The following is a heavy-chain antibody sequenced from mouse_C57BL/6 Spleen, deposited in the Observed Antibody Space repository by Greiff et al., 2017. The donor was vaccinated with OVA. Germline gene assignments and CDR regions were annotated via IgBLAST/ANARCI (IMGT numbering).Heavy chain of an antibody. CDR3: AKKDWDGYFDV. CDR1: GFSLTSYG. V-gene: IGHV2-5*01. Sequence: VQRVESGPGLVQPSQSLSITCTVSGFSLTSYGVHWVRQSPGKGLEWLGVIWRGGSTDYNAAFMSRLSITKDNSKSQVFFKMNSLQADDTAIYYCAKKDWDGYFDVWGTGTTVTVSS. J-gene: IGHJ1*03. CDR2: IWRGGST. D-gene: IGHD4-1*01.